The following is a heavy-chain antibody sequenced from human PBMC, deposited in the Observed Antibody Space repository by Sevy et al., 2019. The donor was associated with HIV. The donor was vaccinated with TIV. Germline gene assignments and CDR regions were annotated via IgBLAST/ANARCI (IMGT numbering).Heavy chain of an antibody. CDR2: IWYDGTDK. V-gene: IGHV3-33*01. J-gene: IGHJ4*02. CDR1: GFIFSNYA. Sequence: GGSLRLSCATSGFIFSNYAMHWIRQAPGKGLEWVAVIWYDGTDKYYADSVQGRFTMSRDNSKNTLYLQMNSLRVEDTAVYYWARYWGRDGHSIDYWGQGTLVTVSS. CDR3: ARYWGRDGHSIDY. D-gene: IGHD3-16*01.